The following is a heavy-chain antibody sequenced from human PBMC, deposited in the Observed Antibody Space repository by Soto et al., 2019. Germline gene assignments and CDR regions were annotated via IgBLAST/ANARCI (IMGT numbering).Heavy chain of an antibody. D-gene: IGHD6-13*01. Sequence: ASVKVPCKASGYTFTSYGIHWVRQAPGQRLEWMGWINAANGDTKYSPKFQGRVTITRDTSASTAYMELSSLRSEDTAVYYCVRRHVSATGIDWFDPWGQGTLVTVSS. CDR3: VRRHVSATGIDWFDP. J-gene: IGHJ5*02. CDR1: GYTFTSYG. V-gene: IGHV1-3*01. CDR2: INAANGDT.